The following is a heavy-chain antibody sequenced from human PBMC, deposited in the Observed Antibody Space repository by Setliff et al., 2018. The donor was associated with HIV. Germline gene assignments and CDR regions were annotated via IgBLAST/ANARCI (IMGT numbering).Heavy chain of an antibody. V-gene: IGHV1-69*10. CDR1: GGTFSISA. CDR2: IIPILGIA. CDR3: ASYSGSYYFILHY. J-gene: IGHJ4*02. D-gene: IGHD1-26*01. Sequence: ASVKVSCKASGGTFSISAISWVRQAPGQGLEWMGGIIPILGIANYAQRFQGRLTITADESTRTAYMELSSLTSEDTAVYYCASYSGSYYFILHYWGQGTLVTVSS.